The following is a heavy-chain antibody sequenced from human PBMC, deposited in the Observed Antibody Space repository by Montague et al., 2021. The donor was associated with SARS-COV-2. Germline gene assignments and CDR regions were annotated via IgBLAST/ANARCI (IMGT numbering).Heavy chain of an antibody. Sequence: SETLSLTCAVYGGSFSGYYWSWIRQPPGKGLEWIGEINHSGSTNHNPSLKSRVTISVDTSKNQFSLKLSSVTAADTAVYYCASLTLGYCSSTSCYSDWFDPRGQGTLVTVSS. V-gene: IGHV4-34*01. CDR2: INHSGST. CDR1: GGSFSGYY. J-gene: IGHJ5*02. CDR3: ASLTLGYCSSTSCYSDWFDP. D-gene: IGHD2-2*02.